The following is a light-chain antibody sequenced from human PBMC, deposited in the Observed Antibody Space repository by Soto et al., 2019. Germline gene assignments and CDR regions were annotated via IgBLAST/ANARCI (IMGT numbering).Light chain of an antibody. CDR3: QQRGNWPPWT. V-gene: IGKV3-11*01. J-gene: IGKJ1*01. Sequence: EIVLTQSPATLSLSPGERATLSCRASQSVSKYLAWYQQKPGQAPRLLIYDASNRATGIPARFSGSGSGTDFTLTISSLEPEDFAVYYCQQRGNWPPWTFGQGTKVEI. CDR1: QSVSKY. CDR2: DAS.